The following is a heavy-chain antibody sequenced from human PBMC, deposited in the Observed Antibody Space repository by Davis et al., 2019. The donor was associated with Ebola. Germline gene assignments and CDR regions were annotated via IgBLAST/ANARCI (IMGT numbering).Heavy chain of an antibody. CDR2: IIPMFRTP. V-gene: IGHV1-69*13. CDR3: ARVATGYFYDSSDSPSWFDP. J-gene: IGHJ5*02. D-gene: IGHD3-22*01. Sequence: SVKVSCKASGGTFSSFAFGWVRQAPGQGLEWMGGIIPMFRTPNYAQKFQGRVTITADESTKTIYMELSNLRSEDTAVYFCARVATGYFYDSSDSPSWFDPWGQGTLVTVSS. CDR1: GGTFSSFA.